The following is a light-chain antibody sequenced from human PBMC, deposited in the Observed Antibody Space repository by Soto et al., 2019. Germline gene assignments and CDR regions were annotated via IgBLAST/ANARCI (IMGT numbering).Light chain of an antibody. J-gene: IGLJ2*01. CDR3: QSADSSGTYRV. CDR1: ALAKQI. Sequence: SYELTQPPSVSVSPGQTARIICSGDALAKQIAYWYQQKPCQAPVLVIYKDSERPSGIPERFSGSNSGTTVTLTISGVQAEDEADYYCQSADSSGTYRVFGGGTKLTVL. V-gene: IGLV3-25*03. CDR2: KDS.